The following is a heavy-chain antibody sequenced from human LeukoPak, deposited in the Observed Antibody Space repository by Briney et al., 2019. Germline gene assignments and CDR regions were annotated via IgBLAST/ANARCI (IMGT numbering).Heavy chain of an antibody. CDR3: ARLPYPYDSSGSPPLDY. CDR1: GGSISSGSYY. Sequence: SQTLSLTCTVSGGSISSGSYYWGWIRQPPGKGLEWIGSIYYSGSTYYNPSLKSRVTISVDTSKNQFSLKLSSVTAADTAVYYCARLPYPYDSSGSPPLDYWGQGTLVTVSS. CDR2: IYYSGST. V-gene: IGHV4-39*01. J-gene: IGHJ4*02. D-gene: IGHD3-22*01.